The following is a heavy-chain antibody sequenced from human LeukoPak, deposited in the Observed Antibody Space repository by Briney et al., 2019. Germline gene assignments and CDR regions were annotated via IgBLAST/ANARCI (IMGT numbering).Heavy chain of an antibody. J-gene: IGHJ4*02. CDR1: GGSISSSSYY. CDR2: IYYSGST. Sequence: SETLSLTCTVSGGSISSSSYYWGWIRQPPGKGLEWIGSIYYSGSTYYNPSLKSRVTISVDTSKNQFSLKLNSVTAADTAVYHCARGLGYYDSSVGYWGQGILVTVSS. CDR3: ARGLGYYDSSVGY. D-gene: IGHD3-22*01. V-gene: IGHV4-39*07.